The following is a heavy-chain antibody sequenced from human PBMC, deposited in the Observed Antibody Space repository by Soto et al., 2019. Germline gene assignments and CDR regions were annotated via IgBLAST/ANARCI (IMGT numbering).Heavy chain of an antibody. CDR2: ISGSGGST. V-gene: IGHV3-23*01. Sequence: QPGGSLRLSGAAAGFSFSSYAMSWVRQAPGKGLEWVSAISGSGGSTYYADSVKGRFTISRDNSKNTLYLQMNSLRAEDTAVYYCATIPAAQGFDYWGQGTLVTVSS. CDR3: ATIPAAQGFDY. D-gene: IGHD2-2*01. J-gene: IGHJ4*02. CDR1: GFSFSSYA.